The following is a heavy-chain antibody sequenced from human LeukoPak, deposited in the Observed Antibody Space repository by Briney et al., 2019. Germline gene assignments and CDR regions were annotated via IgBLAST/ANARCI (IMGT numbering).Heavy chain of an antibody. Sequence: GGSLRLSCAASGFTFSSYWMHWVRQAPGKGLVWVSRINSDGSSTTYADSVKGRVTISRDNAKNTLYLQMDSLRAEDTALYYCARGGRGYSSGWYVRSGFDYWGQGTLVTVSS. CDR3: ARGGRGYSSGWYVRSGFDY. D-gene: IGHD6-19*01. CDR1: GFTFSSYW. CDR2: INSDGSST. J-gene: IGHJ4*02. V-gene: IGHV3-74*01.